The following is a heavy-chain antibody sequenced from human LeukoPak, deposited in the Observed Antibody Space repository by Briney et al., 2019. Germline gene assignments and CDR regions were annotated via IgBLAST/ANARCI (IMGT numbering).Heavy chain of an antibody. CDR2: INHSGNN. V-gene: IGHV4-34*01. D-gene: IGHD3-22*01. CDR1: GGSFSGYY. CDR3: ARTHSSDSSGYYLNY. Sequence: ETSSLTCAVYGGSFSGYYWSWIGQPPGKGLEWIGEINHSGNNNYNPSLKTRVTQSVDTSKNQFSLRLSSVTAADTAMYYCARTHSSDSSGYYLNYWGQGHLVPVSS. J-gene: IGHJ4*02.